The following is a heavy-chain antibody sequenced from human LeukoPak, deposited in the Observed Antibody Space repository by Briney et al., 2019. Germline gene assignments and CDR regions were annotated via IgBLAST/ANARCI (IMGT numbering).Heavy chain of an antibody. J-gene: IGHJ4*02. CDR3: ATPTIVGRTPVDY. D-gene: IGHD1-26*01. Sequence: PGGSLRLSCAASGFTFSNYWMTWVRQAPGKGLEWVANIKHDGSEKYYVDSVKGRFTISRDNAKNSRYLQMNSLRAEDTAVYYCATPTIVGRTPVDYWGQGTLVTVSS. CDR1: GFTFSNYW. CDR2: IKHDGSEK. V-gene: IGHV3-7*02.